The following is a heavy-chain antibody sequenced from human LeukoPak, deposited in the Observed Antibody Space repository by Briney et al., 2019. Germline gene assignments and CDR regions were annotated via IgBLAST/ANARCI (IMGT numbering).Heavy chain of an antibody. Sequence: PGGSLRLSCAASGFTLSDHYMDWVRQAPGKGLEWVAFIRYDGSNKYYADSVKGRFTISRDNSKNTLYLQMNSLRAEDTAVYYCANTPNPTMVRGVIKGPYYYYGMDVWGQGTTVTVSS. D-gene: IGHD3-10*01. CDR3: ANTPNPTMVRGVIKGPYYYYGMDV. CDR2: IRYDGSNK. CDR1: GFTLSDHY. J-gene: IGHJ6*02. V-gene: IGHV3-30*02.